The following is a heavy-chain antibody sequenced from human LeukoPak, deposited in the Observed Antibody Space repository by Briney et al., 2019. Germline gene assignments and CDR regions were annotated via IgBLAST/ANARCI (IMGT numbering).Heavy chain of an antibody. CDR1: GGSISSFS. J-gene: IGHJ4*02. Sequence: SETLSLTCTVSGGSISSFSWSWIRQPPGKGLEWIGYIYYSGSTNYNPSLKSRVTISVDTSKNQFSLKLSSVTAADTAVYYCASIGSGWYEYFDYWGQGTLVTVSS. D-gene: IGHD6-19*01. CDR3: ASIGSGWYEYFDY. V-gene: IGHV4-59*01. CDR2: IYYSGST.